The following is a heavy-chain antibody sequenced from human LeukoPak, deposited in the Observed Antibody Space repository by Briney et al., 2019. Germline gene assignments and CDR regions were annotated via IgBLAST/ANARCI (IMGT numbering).Heavy chain of an antibody. D-gene: IGHD6-6*01. CDR1: GGSISSGSYY. V-gene: IGHV4-61*02. CDR3: ARVAARLSRAFDI. Sequence: PSETLSLTCTVSGGSISSGSYYWSWIRQPAGKGLEWIGRIYTSGSTNYNPSLKSRVTISVDTSKNQFSLKLSSVTAADTAVYYCARVAARLSRAFDIWGQGTMVTVSS. J-gene: IGHJ3*02. CDR2: IYTSGST.